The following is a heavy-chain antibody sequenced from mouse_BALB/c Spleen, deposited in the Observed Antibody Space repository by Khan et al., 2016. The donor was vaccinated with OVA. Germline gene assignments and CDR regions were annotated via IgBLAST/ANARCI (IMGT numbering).Heavy chain of an antibody. D-gene: IGHD2-14*01. Sequence: QVQLKESGAELVRPGSSVKISCKASGYGFSNYLMNWVKQGPGQGLEWIGQIYPGDGNTNYNGKFKDIATLTVDKSSSTAYMQLSSLTSEDSAVYFCARSGYDYFAYWGQGTLVTVSA. V-gene: IGHV1-80*01. CDR1: GYGFSNYL. CDR2: IYPGDGNT. J-gene: IGHJ3*01. CDR3: ARSGYDYFAY.